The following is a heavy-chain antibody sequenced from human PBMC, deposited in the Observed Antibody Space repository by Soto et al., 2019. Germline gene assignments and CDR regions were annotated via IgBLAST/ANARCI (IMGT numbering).Heavy chain of an antibody. V-gene: IGHV4-31*03. CDR2: IYYSGST. CDR3: ARGARRSPGMDV. D-gene: IGHD6-6*01. Sequence: QVQLQESGPGLVKPSQTLSLTYTVSGGSISSGGYYWSWIRQHPGKGLEWIGYIYYSGSTYYNPSLKSRVTISVDTSKNQFSLKLSSVTAADTAVYYCARGARRSPGMDVWGQVTTVTVSS. J-gene: IGHJ6*02. CDR1: GGSISSGGYY.